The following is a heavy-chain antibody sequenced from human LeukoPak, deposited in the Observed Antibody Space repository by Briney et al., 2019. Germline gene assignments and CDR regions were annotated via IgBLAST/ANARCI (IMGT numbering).Heavy chain of an antibody. D-gene: IGHD6-13*01. V-gene: IGHV3-11*01. CDR1: GFTVSSNY. CDR3: ASEPTGSSWYVSSSPRFDY. J-gene: IGHJ4*02. Sequence: PGGSLRLSCAASGFTVSSNYMSWVRQAPGKVLEWVPYISSSSSTIYYADSVKGRFTISRDNAKNSLYLQMNSLRAEDTAVYYCASEPTGSSWYVSSSPRFDYWGQGTLVTVSS. CDR2: ISSSSSTI.